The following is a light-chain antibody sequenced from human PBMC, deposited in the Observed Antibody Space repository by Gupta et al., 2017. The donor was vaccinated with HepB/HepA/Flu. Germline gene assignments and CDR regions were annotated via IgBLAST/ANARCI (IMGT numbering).Light chain of an antibody. Sequence: QSVLTQPPSVSGAPGQRVTISCTGSSSNIGAGYDVHWYQQPPGTAPKLLIYNNSNRPSGVPDRFSASKSGTSAFLAITGLQAEDEAYYYCPSYDSSLSEVFGGGTKLTVL. CDR3: PSYDSSLSEV. CDR2: NNS. V-gene: IGLV1-40*01. J-gene: IGLJ3*02. CDR1: SSNIGAGYD.